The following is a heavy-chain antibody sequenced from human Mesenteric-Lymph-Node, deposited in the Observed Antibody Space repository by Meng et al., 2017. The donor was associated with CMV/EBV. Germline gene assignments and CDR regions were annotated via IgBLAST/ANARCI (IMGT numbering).Heavy chain of an antibody. CDR1: GLAFSDAW. CDR3: ATEIATTATEVKGAFDI. V-gene: IGHV3-15*01. D-gene: IGHD5-12*01. J-gene: IGHJ3*02. Sequence: GESLKISCVASGLAFSDAWMTWVRQAPGKGLEWVGRIKSKSRGYTLDYAAPVKGRFTISRDDSKNTLYLQMNSLKTEDTAVYYCATEIATTATEVKGAFDIWGQGTMVTVSS. CDR2: IKSKSRGYTL.